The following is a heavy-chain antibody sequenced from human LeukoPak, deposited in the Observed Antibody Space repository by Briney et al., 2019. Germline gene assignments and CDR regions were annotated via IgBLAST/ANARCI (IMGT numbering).Heavy chain of an antibody. J-gene: IGHJ3*02. Sequence: SETLSLTCAVYGGSFSGYYWSWIRQPPGKGLEWIGYIYYSGSTNYNPSLKSRVTISVDTSKNQFSLKLSSVTAADTAVYYCARAYYYDSINAFDIWGRGTMVTVSS. CDR1: GGSFSGYY. CDR3: ARAYYYDSINAFDI. D-gene: IGHD3-22*01. CDR2: IYYSGST. V-gene: IGHV4-59*01.